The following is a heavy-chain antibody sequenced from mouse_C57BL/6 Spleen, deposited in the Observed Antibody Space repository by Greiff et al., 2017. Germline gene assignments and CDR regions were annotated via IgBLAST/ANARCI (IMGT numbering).Heavy chain of an antibody. V-gene: IGHV1-55*01. J-gene: IGHJ3*01. CDR3: SRSEGYYGNPWFAY. D-gene: IGHD2-1*01. CDR2: IYPGSGST. Sequence: VQLQQPGAELVKPGASVKMSCKASGYTFTSYWITWVKQRPGQGLEWIGEIYPGSGSTNYNEKFKSKATLTVDTSSSTAYMQLSSLTSEDSAVYDCSRSEGYYGNPWFAYWGQGTLVTVSA. CDR1: GYTFTSYW.